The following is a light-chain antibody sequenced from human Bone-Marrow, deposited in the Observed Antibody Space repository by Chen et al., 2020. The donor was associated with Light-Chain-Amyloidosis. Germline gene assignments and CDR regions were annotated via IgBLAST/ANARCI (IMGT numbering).Light chain of an antibody. Sequence: SYELTHPPSVSVSPGQTAMITCSGDDLPTKSSYWYQQKPGQDPVLVIHIDTERPPGSSKRFAGASSGRTATLTSSGVQAEDEADYHSQSADSSGNYEVIFGGGTKLTVL. V-gene: IGLV3-25*03. J-gene: IGLJ2*01. CDR3: QSADSSGNYEVI. CDR2: IDT. CDR1: DLPTKS.